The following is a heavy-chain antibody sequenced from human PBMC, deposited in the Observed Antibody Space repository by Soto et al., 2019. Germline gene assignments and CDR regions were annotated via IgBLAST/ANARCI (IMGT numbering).Heavy chain of an antibody. CDR3: ARDKAPRYCSSTSCYTYYYYGMDV. Sequence: PVGSLSLSCAASGFTFSSYSMNWVHQAPGKGLEWVSSISSSSSYIYYADSAKGRFTISRDNAKNSLYLQMNSLRAEDTAVYYCARDKAPRYCSSTSCYTYYYYGMDVWGQGTTVTVSS. CDR1: GFTFSSYS. D-gene: IGHD2-2*02. V-gene: IGHV3-21*01. J-gene: IGHJ6*02. CDR2: ISSSSSYI.